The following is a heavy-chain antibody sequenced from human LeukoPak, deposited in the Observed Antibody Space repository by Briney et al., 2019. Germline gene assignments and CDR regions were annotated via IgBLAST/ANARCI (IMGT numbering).Heavy chain of an antibody. CDR3: ARGPRIAVAGTGTYY. D-gene: IGHD6-19*01. Sequence: ASVKVSCKASGYTFTGYYMHWVRQAPGQGLEWMGWINPSSGGTNYAQKFQGRVTMTRDTSISIAYMDLSRLRSDDTAMYYCARGPRIAVAGTGTYYWGQGTLVTVSS. CDR1: GYTFTGYY. V-gene: IGHV1-2*02. J-gene: IGHJ4*02. CDR2: INPSSGGT.